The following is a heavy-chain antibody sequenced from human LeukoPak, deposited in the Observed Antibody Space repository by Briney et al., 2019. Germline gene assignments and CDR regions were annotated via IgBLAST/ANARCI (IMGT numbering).Heavy chain of an antibody. V-gene: IGHV3-23*01. CDR2: ISGSGGST. CDR3: AKFRYGWPENSWFDP. Sequence: GGSLRLSCAASGFTFSSYAMSWVRQAPGKGLEWVSAISGSGGSTYYADSVKGRFTISRDNSKNTLYLQMNSLRAEDTAVHYYAKFRYGWPENSWFDPWGQGTLVTVSS. D-gene: IGHD2-8*02. J-gene: IGHJ5*02. CDR1: GFTFSSYA.